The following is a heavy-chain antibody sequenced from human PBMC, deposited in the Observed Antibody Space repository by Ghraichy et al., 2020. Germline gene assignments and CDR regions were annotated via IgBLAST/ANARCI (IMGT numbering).Heavy chain of an antibody. CDR3: AKEGYMPFAGEWLIRIVDAFDI. Sequence: GSLRLSCAASGFTFSSYAMSWVRQAPGKGLEWVSAISGSGGSTYYADSVKGRFTISRDNSKNTLYLQMNSLRAEDTAVYYCAKEGYMPFAGEWLIRIVDAFDIWGQGTMVTVSS. J-gene: IGHJ3*02. CDR2: ISGSGGST. V-gene: IGHV3-23*01. CDR1: GFTFSSYA. D-gene: IGHD3-3*01.